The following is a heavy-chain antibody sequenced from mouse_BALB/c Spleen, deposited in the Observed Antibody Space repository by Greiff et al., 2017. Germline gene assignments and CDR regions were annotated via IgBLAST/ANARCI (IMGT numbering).Heavy chain of an antibody. J-gene: IGHJ4*01. CDR3: ARGGPRDAMDY. Sequence: DVKLVESGGGLVKPGGSLKLSCAASGFTFSDYYMYWVRQTPEKRLEWVATISDGGSYTYYPDSVKGRFTISRDNAKNNLYLQMSSLKSEDTAMYYCARGGPRDAMDYWGQGTSVTVSS. CDR2: ISDGGSYT. V-gene: IGHV5-4*02. D-gene: IGHD3-1*01. CDR1: GFTFSDYY.